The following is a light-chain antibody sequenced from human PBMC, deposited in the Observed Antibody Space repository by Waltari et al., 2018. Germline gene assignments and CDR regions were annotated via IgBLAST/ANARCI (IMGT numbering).Light chain of an antibody. Sequence: QSVLTQPPSVSGAPGQRVTISCTRSSPTFGAGYDVPWYQQLPGTAPKVLIYENINRPSGVPDRFSGSKSGTSASLAITGLQAEDEADYYCQSYDTGLKGYVFGTGTKVTVL. V-gene: IGLV1-40*01. CDR1: SPTFGAGYD. J-gene: IGLJ1*01. CDR2: ENI. CDR3: QSYDTGLKGYV.